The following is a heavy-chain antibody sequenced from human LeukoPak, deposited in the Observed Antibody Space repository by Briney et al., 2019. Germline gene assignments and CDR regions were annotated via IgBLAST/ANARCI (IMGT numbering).Heavy chain of an antibody. CDR2: ISSSSSYI. D-gene: IGHD6-13*01. J-gene: IGHJ4*02. Sequence: PGGSLRLSCAASGFTFSSYSMNWVRQAPGKGLEWVSSISSSSSYIYYADSVKGRLTISRDNAKNSLYPQMNSLRAEDTAVYYCAKDLYSSSWYGFDYWGQGTLVTVSS. CDR3: AKDLYSSSWYGFDY. CDR1: GFTFSSYS. V-gene: IGHV3-21*01.